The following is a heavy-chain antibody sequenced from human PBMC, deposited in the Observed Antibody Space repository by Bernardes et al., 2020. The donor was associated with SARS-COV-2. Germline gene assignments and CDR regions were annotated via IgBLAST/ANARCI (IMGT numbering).Heavy chain of an antibody. D-gene: IGHD2-15*01. J-gene: IGHJ4*02. Sequence: SETLSRTCTVSGGSISSYYWSWIRQPPGKGLEWIGYIYYSGSTNYNPSLKSRVTISVDTSKNQFSLKLSSVTAADTAVYYCARLGYCSGGSCYWSFSFDYWGQGTLVTVSS. CDR3: ARLGYCSGGSCYWSFSFDY. CDR2: IYYSGST. V-gene: IGHV4-59*08. CDR1: GGSISSYY.